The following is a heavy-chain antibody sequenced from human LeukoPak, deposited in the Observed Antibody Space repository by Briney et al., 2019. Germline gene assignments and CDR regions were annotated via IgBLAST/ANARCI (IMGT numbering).Heavy chain of an antibody. V-gene: IGHV3-74*01. Sequence: GGSLRLSCAASGLTLINLWKHWVRQVPGKGLVWVSRISPDGSKSRYADFVKGRFIISRDNAKNALYLQMNSLRAEGTAMYYCASQGGYWGQGTLVAVSS. CDR2: ISPDGSKS. CDR3: ASQGGY. CDR1: GLTLINLW. D-gene: IGHD3-16*01. J-gene: IGHJ4*02.